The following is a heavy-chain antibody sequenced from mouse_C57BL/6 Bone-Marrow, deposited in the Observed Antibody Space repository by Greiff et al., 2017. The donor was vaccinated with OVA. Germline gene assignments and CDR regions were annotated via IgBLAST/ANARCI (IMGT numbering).Heavy chain of an antibody. J-gene: IGHJ1*03. D-gene: IGHD1-1*01. Sequence: EVQLQQSGAELVRPGASVKLSCTASGFNIKDDYMHWVKQRPEQGLEWIGWIDPENGDTEYASKFHGKATITADTSSNTAYLQLSSLTSEDTAVYYCTTDYYGSIYWYFDVWGTGTTVTVSS. CDR2: IDPENGDT. CDR3: TTDYYGSIYWYFDV. CDR1: GFNIKDDY. V-gene: IGHV14-4*01.